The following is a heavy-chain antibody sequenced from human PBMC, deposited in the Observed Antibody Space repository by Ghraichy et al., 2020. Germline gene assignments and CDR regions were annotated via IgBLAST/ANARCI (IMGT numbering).Heavy chain of an antibody. Sequence: GGSLRLSCAGSGFSFSTYWMHWVRQAPGEGLTWVSLIKGDSITALYADSVKGRFTVSRDNTKNTLYLQMNSLRADDTAVYYCARSSGKRLDSWGQGVLVTVSS. V-gene: IGHV3-74*01. D-gene: IGHD6-6*01. CDR2: IKGDSITA. CDR3: ARSSGKRLDS. J-gene: IGHJ4*02. CDR1: GFSFSTYW.